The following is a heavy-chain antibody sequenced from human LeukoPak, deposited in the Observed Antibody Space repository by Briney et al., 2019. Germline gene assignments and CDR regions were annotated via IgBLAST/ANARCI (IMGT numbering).Heavy chain of an antibody. CDR3: ATSGTVARYYYYYMDV. D-gene: IGHD1-14*01. CDR2: INSDGSST. J-gene: IGHJ6*03. V-gene: IGHV3-74*01. Sequence: GGSLRLSCAASGLTFSSYGMHWVRQAPGKGLVWVSRINSDGSSTSYADCVKGRFTISSDNAKNTLYLQLHSLRADHTAVSYCATSGTVARYYYYYMDVWGKGTTVSVSS. CDR1: GLTFSSYG.